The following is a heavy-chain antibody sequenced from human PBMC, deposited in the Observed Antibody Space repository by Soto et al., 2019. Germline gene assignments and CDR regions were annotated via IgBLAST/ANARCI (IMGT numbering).Heavy chain of an antibody. CDR1: GDSISSPHYY. V-gene: IGHV4-30-4*01. Sequence: QVHLQESGPGLVKPSQTLSLSCTVSGDSISSPHYYWTWIRQPPGKGLDWVGYIYYTGNNFYNPALKRRVAMSVDPSTNQFSLKLAYVTDADTAVYFCAREPKQNYDSSPWNGGFDSWGPGTLVTVSS. CDR2: IYYTGNN. D-gene: IGHD3-22*01. J-gene: IGHJ4*02. CDR3: AREPKQNYDSSPWNGGFDS.